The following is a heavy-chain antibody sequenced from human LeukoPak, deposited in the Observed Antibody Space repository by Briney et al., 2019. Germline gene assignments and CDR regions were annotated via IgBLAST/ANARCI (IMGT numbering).Heavy chain of an antibody. CDR2: VTGGGGTT. V-gene: IGHV3-23*01. J-gene: IGHJ6*03. Sequence: GGSLRLSCAASGFTFRSYAMSWVRQAPGKGLEWVSTVTGGGGTTYYADSVKGRFTISRDNSKNTLCVQMNSLRAEDTAVYYCAKGTHMDVWGKGTTVTVSS. CDR3: AKGTHMDV. CDR1: GFTFRSYA.